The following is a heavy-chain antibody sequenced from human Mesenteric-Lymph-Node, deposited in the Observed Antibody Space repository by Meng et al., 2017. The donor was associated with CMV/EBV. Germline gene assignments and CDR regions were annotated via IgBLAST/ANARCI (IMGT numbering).Heavy chain of an antibody. CDR1: GDD. D-gene: IGHD2-8*01. V-gene: IGHV4-34*01. CDR3: ARGQLIVQMVYATSYFDY. J-gene: IGHJ4*02. CDR2: NNHSGST. Sequence: GDDWGWIRQHAGKGVEWIEENNHSGSTSRNPKYNPALKSRVTISIETSKNQVSLRLTSLTAADTAVYYCARGQLIVQMVYATSYFDYWGQGTLVTVSS.